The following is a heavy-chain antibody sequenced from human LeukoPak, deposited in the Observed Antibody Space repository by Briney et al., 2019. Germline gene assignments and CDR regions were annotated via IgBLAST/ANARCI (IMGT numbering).Heavy chain of an antibody. V-gene: IGHV1-69*04. D-gene: IGHD3-10*01. J-gene: IGHJ6*02. CDR1: GGTFSSYA. CDR3: AKWGSYTMVRGVIILYGMDV. CDR2: IIPILGIA. Sequence: SVKVSCKASGGTFSSYAISWVRQAPGQGLEWMGRIIPILGIANYAQKFQGRVTMTRNTSISTAYMELSSLRSEDTAVYYCAKWGSYTMVRGVIILYGMDVWGQGTTVTVSS.